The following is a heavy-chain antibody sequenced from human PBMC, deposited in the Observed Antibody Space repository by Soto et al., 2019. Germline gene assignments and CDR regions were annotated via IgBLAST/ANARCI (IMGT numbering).Heavy chain of an antibody. CDR1: GYTFTSYY. Sequence: ASVKVSCKASGYTFTSYYMHWVRQAPGQGLEWMGIINPSGGSTSYAQKFQGRVTMTRDTSTSTVYMELSSLRSEDTAVYYCARALGYCSSTSCYAYDFWSGHRYFDYWGQGTLVTVSS. D-gene: IGHD2-2*01. V-gene: IGHV1-46*03. J-gene: IGHJ4*02. CDR3: ARALGYCSSTSCYAYDFWSGHRYFDY. CDR2: INPSGGST.